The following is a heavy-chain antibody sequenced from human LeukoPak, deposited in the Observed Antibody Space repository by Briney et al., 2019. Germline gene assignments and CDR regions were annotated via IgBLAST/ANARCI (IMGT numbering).Heavy chain of an antibody. CDR2: INYSGNT. CDR3: AREGRQDYVYFDY. CDR1: GGSIIDYY. V-gene: IGHV4-59*01. D-gene: IGHD4-17*01. Sequence: PSETLSLTCTVSGGSIIDYYWSWIRQPPGKGLEWIGYINYSGNTNYNPSLKSRVTISVDTSKNQFSLRLTSVTAADTAVFYCAREGRQDYVYFDYWGQGSLVTVSS. J-gene: IGHJ4*02.